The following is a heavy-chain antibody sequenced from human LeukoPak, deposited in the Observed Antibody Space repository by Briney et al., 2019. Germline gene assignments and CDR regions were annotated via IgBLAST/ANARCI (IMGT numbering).Heavy chain of an antibody. J-gene: IGHJ4*02. Sequence: PSETLSLTCTVSGGSISSYYWSWIRQPPGKGLEWLGYIYYSGTTNYNPSLKSRVTISVDTSKNQFSLKLSSVTAADTAVYYCARGVYIAAAQYAYWGQGTLVTVSS. CDR3: ARGVYIAAAQYAY. CDR1: GGSISSYY. V-gene: IGHV4-59*01. CDR2: IYYSGTT. D-gene: IGHD6-13*01.